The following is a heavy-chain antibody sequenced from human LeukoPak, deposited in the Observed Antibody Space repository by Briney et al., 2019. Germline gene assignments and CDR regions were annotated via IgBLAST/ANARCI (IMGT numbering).Heavy chain of an antibody. Sequence: ASVKVSCKVSGYTLTELSMHWVRQAPGKGLEWMGGFDPEDGETIYAQRFQGRVTTTEDTSTDTAYMELSSLRSEDTAVYYCATVGDSSGYYEVYFDYWGQGTLVTVSS. CDR1: GYTLTELS. CDR3: ATVGDSSGYYEVYFDY. J-gene: IGHJ4*02. V-gene: IGHV1-24*01. D-gene: IGHD3-22*01. CDR2: FDPEDGET.